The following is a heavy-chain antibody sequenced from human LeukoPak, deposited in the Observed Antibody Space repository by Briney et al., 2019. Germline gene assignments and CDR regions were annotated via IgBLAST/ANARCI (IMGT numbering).Heavy chain of an antibody. CDR1: GFTFSSYG. J-gene: IGHJ4*02. CDR2: IWYDGSNK. D-gene: IGHD6-13*01. Sequence: PGGSLRLSCAASGFTFSSYGMHWVRQAPGKGLEWVAVIWYDGSNKYYADSVKGRFTISRDNSKNTLYLQMNSLRAEDTAVYYCARDEAAGTPYYFDYWGQGTLVTVSS. CDR3: ARDEAAGTPYYFDY. V-gene: IGHV3-33*01.